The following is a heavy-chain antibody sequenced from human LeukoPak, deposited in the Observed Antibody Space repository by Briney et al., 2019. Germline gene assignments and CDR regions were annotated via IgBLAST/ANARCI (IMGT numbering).Heavy chain of an antibody. J-gene: IGHJ5*02. D-gene: IGHD2-2*01. CDR2: IYHSGST. CDR1: GGSFSGYY. CDR3: ARYCSSTSCYGSYNWFDP. V-gene: IGHV4-34*01. Sequence: PSETLSLTCAVYGGSFSGYYWSWIRQPPGKGLEWIGYIYHSGSTYYNPSLKSRVTISVDRSKNQFSLKLSSVTAADTAVYYCARYCSSTSCYGSYNWFDPWGQGTLVTVSS.